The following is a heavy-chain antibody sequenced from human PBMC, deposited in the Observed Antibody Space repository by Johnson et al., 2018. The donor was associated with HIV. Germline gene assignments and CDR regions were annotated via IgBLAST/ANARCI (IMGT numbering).Heavy chain of an antibody. CDR1: GFTFDDYG. CDR2: IKQDGSEK. CDR3: ARVWQQLVSDACDI. Sequence: DVQVVESGGGVVQPGGSLRLSCAASGFTFDDYGMSWVRQAPGKGLEWVANIKQDGSEKYYVDSVKGRFTISRDNAKNSLYLQMNSLRAEDTAGCYLARVWQQLVSDACDIGGQGTMGTVAS. V-gene: IGHV3-7*04. D-gene: IGHD6-13*01. J-gene: IGHJ3*02.